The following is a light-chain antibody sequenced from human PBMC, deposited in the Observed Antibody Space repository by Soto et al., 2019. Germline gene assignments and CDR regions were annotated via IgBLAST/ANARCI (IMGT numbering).Light chain of an antibody. Sequence: DIVMTQSPATLSLSPGDIATLSCWASLTVGTNLAWYQQNPGQAPRLLIYSTYSRAPGIPARISGSGSPKEYTTLNSSLKPEDYAVSYYQQYNNWTPGTTFGPGTKV. V-gene: IGKV3-15*01. CDR1: LTVGTN. CDR3: QQYNNWTPGTT. CDR2: STY. J-gene: IGKJ3*01.